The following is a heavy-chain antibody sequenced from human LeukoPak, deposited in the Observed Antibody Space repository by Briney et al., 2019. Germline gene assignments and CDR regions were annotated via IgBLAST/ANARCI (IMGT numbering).Heavy chain of an antibody. V-gene: IGHV1-8*01. CDR1: GYTFTSYD. J-gene: IGHJ5*02. CDR2: MNSNSGNT. Sequence: GASVKVSCKASGYTFTSYDINWVRQATGQGLEWMGWMNSNSGNTGYAQKFQGRVTMTRNTSISTAYMELSSLRSEDTAVYYCARGHGLLPEGLNWTPWGQGTLVTVSS. D-gene: IGHD1-1*01. CDR3: ARGHGLLPEGLNWTP.